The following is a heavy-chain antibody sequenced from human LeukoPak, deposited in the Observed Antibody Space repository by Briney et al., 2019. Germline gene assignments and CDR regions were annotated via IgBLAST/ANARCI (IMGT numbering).Heavy chain of an antibody. J-gene: IGHJ5*01. V-gene: IGHV2-70*11. CDR3: AGTPVIPETGSARGNS. D-gene: IGHD3-16*02. Sequence: SGPTLVNPTQTLTLTCTFSGFSLSTSGMCVSWIRQPPGKALEWLARIDWDDDKYYSTSLKTRLTISKDTSKNQVVLTMTNMDPGNTAPFYWAGTPVIPETGSARGNSGGREPLAPVS. CDR2: IDWDDDK. CDR1: GFSLSTSGMC.